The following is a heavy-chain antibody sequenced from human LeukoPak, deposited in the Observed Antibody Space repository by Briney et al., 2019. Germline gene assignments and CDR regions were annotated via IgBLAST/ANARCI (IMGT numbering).Heavy chain of an antibody. CDR3: ARGPDYFDC. V-gene: IGHV3-72*01. CDR1: GFTFSDHY. CDR2: TRNKADSYTT. J-gene: IGHJ4*02. Sequence: GGSLRLSCAASGFTFSDHYMDWVRQAPGKGLEWVGRTRNKADSYTTEYAASVKGRFTISRDDSKNSLYLQMNGLKTEDTAVYYCARGPDYFDCWGQGTLVTVSS.